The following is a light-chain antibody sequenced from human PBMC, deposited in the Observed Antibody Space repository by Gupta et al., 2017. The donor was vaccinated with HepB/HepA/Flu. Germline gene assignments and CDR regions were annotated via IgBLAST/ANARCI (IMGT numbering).Light chain of an antibody. CDR1: RSDVGGYNY. CDR3: SSYTSSSTPYV. CDR2: DVN. J-gene: IGLJ1*01. Sequence: QSALTQPASVSGSPGQSITISCTGTRSDVGGYNYVSWYQQHPGKAPKLMIYDVNTRPSGVSNRFSGSKSGNTASLTISGLQAEDEADYYCSSYTSSSTPYVFGTGTRVTVL. V-gene: IGLV2-14*01.